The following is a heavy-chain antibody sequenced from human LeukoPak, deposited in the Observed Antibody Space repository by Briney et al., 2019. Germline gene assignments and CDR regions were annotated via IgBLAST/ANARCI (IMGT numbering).Heavy chain of an antibody. CDR1: GFTFSSYA. V-gene: IGHV3-23*03. CDR2: IYAGGNT. Sequence: GGSLRLSCAASGFTFSSYAMSWVRQAPGKGLEWVSIIYAGGNTYYADSVKGRFTISRDNSENTLYLQMESLRAEDTAVYYCAKYIGRGNNYYYAMDVWGQGTTVTVS. CDR3: AKYIGRGNNYYYAMDV. J-gene: IGHJ6*02. D-gene: IGHD1-14*01.